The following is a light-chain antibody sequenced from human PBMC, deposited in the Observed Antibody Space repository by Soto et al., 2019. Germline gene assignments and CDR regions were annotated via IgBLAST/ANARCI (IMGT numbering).Light chain of an antibody. CDR2: GAS. V-gene: IGKV3-15*01. CDR1: QTVFSN. Sequence: EVVMTQSPATLSVSPGERATLSCRASQTVFSNLAWYQQKPGQAPRLLIYGASTRATGVPARLSGSGSATEFTLTISSLQSEDFAVYYCQQYNNWPRTFGQGTKVEI. J-gene: IGKJ1*01. CDR3: QQYNNWPRT.